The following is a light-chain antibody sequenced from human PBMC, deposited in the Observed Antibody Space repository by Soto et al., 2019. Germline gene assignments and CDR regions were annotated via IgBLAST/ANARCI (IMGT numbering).Light chain of an antibody. J-gene: IGKJ1*01. CDR2: ATS. V-gene: IGKV1-39*01. CDR1: QDIRRY. Sequence: DIQMTQSPSSLSASVGDRVTITCRASQDIRRYLNWYQQKPGKAPQLLIYATSSLQTGVPSRFSASGSGTDFSLVISDLQPEDSATYYCQQGYSSRWTSGRGTKVEIK. CDR3: QQGYSSRWT.